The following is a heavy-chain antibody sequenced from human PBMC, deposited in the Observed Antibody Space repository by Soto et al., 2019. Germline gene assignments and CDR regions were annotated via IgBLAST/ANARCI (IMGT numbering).Heavy chain of an antibody. CDR2: VYHTGRT. D-gene: IGHD3-3*01. Sequence: SETLSLTCTVSGGSFKSGSYSWSWIRQPPGKGLEWIGYVYHTGRTSYNPSLKSRVSISMDTSKNQFSLNLDSVTADDTAVYYCARDPHEFWNSYFFDPWGPGTPVTVSS. CDR3: ARDPHEFWNSYFFDP. V-gene: IGHV4-61*01. J-gene: IGHJ5*02. CDR1: GGSFKSGSYS.